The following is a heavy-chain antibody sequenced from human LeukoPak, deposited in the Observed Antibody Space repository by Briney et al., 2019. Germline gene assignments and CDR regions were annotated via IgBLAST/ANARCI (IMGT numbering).Heavy chain of an antibody. D-gene: IGHD3-10*01. Sequence: PSETLSLTCTVSGGSIRSSYYYWGWIRQPPGKGLEWIGYIYYSGSTYYNPSLKSRVTISVDTSKNQFSLKLSSVTAADTAVYYCARGTLWFGENFNWFDPWGQGTLVTVSS. CDR2: IYYSGST. V-gene: IGHV4-30-4*08. J-gene: IGHJ5*02. CDR1: GGSIRSSYYY. CDR3: ARGTLWFGENFNWFDP.